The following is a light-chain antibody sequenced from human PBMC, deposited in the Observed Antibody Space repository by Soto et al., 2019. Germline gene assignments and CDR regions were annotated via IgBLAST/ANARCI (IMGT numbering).Light chain of an antibody. Sequence: EIVMTQSPATLSVSPGERATLSCRASQGVSSNLAWYQQKPGQAPRLLIYGASTRATGIPARFSGSGSGTELTLTISSLQSEDFAVDHCQQYNNWQRTGGQGTKVDIK. CDR3: QQYNNWQRT. CDR2: GAS. J-gene: IGKJ1*01. V-gene: IGKV3-15*01. CDR1: QGVSSN.